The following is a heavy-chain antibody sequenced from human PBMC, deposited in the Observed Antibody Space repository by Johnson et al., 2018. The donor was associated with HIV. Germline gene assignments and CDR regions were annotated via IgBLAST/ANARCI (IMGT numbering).Heavy chain of an antibody. CDR2: IGTAGDT. J-gene: IGHJ3*02. D-gene: IGHD2-8*02. CDR3: ARSMYWPDAFDI. CDR1: GFTFSSYD. Sequence: VQLVESGGGLVQPGGSLRLSCAASGFTFSSYDMHWVRQATGKGLEWVSAIGTAGDTYYPGSVKGRFTISRENAKNSLYLQMNSLRGEDTAVYYCARSMYWPDAFDIWGQGTMVTVSS. V-gene: IGHV3-13*01.